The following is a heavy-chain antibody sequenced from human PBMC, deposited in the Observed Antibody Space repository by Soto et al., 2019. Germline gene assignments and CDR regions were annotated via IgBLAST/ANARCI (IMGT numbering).Heavy chain of an antibody. V-gene: IGHV3-7*04. J-gene: IGHJ4*02. CDR2: IQDTGSEK. CDR1: GFTFYKYW. CDR3: ARDVGWLHVDY. D-gene: IGHD5-18*01. Sequence: EVQLVESGGGLVQPGGSLRLSCAASGFTFYKYWMVWVRQAPGKGPEWVANIQDTGSEKNYVDSVKGRFTISRDNAKNSLYLQMNNLRAEDTAVYFCARDVGWLHVDYWGQGIQVTVTS.